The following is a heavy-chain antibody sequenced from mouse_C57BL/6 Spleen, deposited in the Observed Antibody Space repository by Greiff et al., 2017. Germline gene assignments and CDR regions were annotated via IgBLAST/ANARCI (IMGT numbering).Heavy chain of an antibody. V-gene: IGHV5-17*01. CDR1: GFTFSDYG. J-gene: IGHJ1*03. CDR3: AREDYDGDWYFDV. D-gene: IGHD2-4*01. Sequence: EVKLQESGGGLVKPGGSLKLSCAASGFTFSDYGMHWVRQAPEKGLEWVAYISSGSSTIYYADTVKGRFTISRDNAKNTLFLQMTSLRSEDTAMYYCAREDYDGDWYFDVWGTGTTVTVSS. CDR2: ISSGSSTI.